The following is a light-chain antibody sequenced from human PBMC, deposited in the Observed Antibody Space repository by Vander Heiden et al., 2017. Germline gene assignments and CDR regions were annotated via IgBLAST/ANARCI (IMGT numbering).Light chain of an antibody. CDR2: DVS. CDR1: SRDVGGYNY. V-gene: IGLV2-14*03. Sequence: QSALTQPASVSGSPGQSITLSCTGTSRDVGGYNYVSWYQQHSGKAPKLLIYDVSVRPSGVSNRFSGSKSGITASLTISGLQAEDEADYYCSSFTRSSTWVFGGGTKLTVL. J-gene: IGLJ3*02. CDR3: SSFTRSSTWV.